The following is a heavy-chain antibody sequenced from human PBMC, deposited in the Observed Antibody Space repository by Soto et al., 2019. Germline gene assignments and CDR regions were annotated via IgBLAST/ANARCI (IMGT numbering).Heavy chain of an antibody. J-gene: IGHJ4*02. CDR1: GGSISSYY. D-gene: IGHD1-26*01. CDR3: ARVTASGGSQPLEYFDY. V-gene: IGHV4-59*01. CDR2: ISYSGST. Sequence: QVQLQESGPGLVKPSETLSLTCTVSGGSISSYYWSWIRQPPGKVLELIGYISYSGSTNYNPSLKIRVTISVDTSTNQFSLKLSSVTAADTAVYYCARVTASGGSQPLEYFDYWGQGTLVTVSS.